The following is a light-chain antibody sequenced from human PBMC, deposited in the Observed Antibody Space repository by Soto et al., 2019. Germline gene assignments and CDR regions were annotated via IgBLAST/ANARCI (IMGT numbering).Light chain of an antibody. V-gene: IGKV2-24*01. Sequence: DVVLTQTPLSSPVTLGQPASISCRSSQSLVHSDGKTYLSWLQQRPGQPPRLLIYQVSNRFSGVPDRFGVSGAGTDFTLKISRVEAEDVGVYHCVQFAHCPRTFGQGTKVEIK. J-gene: IGKJ1*01. CDR1: QSLVHSDGKTY. CDR2: QVS. CDR3: VQFAHCPRT.